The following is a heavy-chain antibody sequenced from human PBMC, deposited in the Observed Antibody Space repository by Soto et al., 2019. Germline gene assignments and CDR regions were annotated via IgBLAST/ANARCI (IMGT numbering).Heavy chain of an antibody. Sequence: SETLYLTCAVSGAPISSDNWWNWVRQPPGKGLEWIGEIYHTGSTNYNPSLKSRVTVSIDKSTNQFSLKLSSVTAADTAVYYCARDLGIAVAARRAFDIWGQGTMVTVSS. CDR2: IYHTGST. J-gene: IGHJ3*02. D-gene: IGHD6-19*01. CDR3: ARDLGIAVAARRAFDI. CDR1: GAPISSDNW. V-gene: IGHV4-4*02.